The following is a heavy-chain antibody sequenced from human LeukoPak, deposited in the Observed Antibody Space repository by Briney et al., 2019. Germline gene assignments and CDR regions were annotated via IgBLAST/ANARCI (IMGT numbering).Heavy chain of an antibody. CDR1: GYSISSGYY. D-gene: IGHD5-18*01. Sequence: PSETLSLTCTVSGYSISSGYYWGWIRQPPGKGLEWIGSIYHSGSTYYNPSLKSRVTISVDTSKNQFSLKLSSVTAADTAVYYCARPDGYGHRYAFDIWGQGTMVTVSS. V-gene: IGHV4-38-2*02. CDR2: IYHSGST. J-gene: IGHJ3*02. CDR3: ARPDGYGHRYAFDI.